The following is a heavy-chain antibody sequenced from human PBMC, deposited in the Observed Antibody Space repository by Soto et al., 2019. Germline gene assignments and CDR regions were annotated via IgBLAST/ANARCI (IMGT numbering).Heavy chain of an antibody. Sequence: SETLSLTCAVYGGSFSGYYWSWIRQPPGKGLEWIGEINHSGSTNYNPSLKSRVTISVDTSKNQFSLKLSSVTAADTAVYYCARAPIAVAGTGYYYYGMDVCGQGTTVTVS. V-gene: IGHV4-34*01. J-gene: IGHJ6*02. CDR3: ARAPIAVAGTGYYYYGMDV. D-gene: IGHD6-19*01. CDR2: INHSGST. CDR1: GGSFSGYY.